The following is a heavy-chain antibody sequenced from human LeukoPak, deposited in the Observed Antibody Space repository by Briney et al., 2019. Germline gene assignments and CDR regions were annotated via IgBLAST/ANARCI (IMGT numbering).Heavy chain of an antibody. D-gene: IGHD3-3*01. V-gene: IGHV1-2*02. CDR3: ASPFGVVTAFDY. Sequence: ASVKVSCKASGYTFTSYGISWVRQAPGQGLEWMGWINSNSGGTSYAQKFQGRVTMTRDTSISTAYMELSRLRSDDTAVYYCASPFGVVTAFDYWGQGTLVTVSS. CDR1: GYTFTSYG. J-gene: IGHJ4*02. CDR2: INSNSGGT.